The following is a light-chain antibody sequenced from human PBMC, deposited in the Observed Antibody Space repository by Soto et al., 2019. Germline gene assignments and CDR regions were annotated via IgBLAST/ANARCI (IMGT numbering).Light chain of an antibody. J-gene: IGLJ3*02. V-gene: IGLV2-8*01. CDR1: SSDIGGYDY. Sequence: QSVLTQPPSASGSPGQSVTISYTGTSSDIGGYDYVSWYQQHPGKAPKLIIYEVNKRPSGVPDRFSGSKSGNTASLIVSGLQAEDEADYYCSSYAGSNNLVFAGGTKLTVL. CDR3: SSYAGSNNLV. CDR2: EVN.